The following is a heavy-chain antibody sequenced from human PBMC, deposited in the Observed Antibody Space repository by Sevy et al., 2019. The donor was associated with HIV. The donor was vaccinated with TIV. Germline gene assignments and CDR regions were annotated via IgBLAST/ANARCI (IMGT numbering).Heavy chain of an antibody. J-gene: IGHJ4*02. Sequence: GGCLRLCCTASGFTFGDYCMSWVRQAPGKGLGCVAFLKSDVYGGTVDHAASVRGRFVISRDDSKTIAYLQMNDLKTEDTGVYYCTRWNAAQSIFDYWGQGALVTVSS. V-gene: IGHV3-49*04. CDR1: GFTFGDYC. CDR2: LKSDVYGGTV. D-gene: IGHD1-1*01. CDR3: TRWNAAQSIFDY.